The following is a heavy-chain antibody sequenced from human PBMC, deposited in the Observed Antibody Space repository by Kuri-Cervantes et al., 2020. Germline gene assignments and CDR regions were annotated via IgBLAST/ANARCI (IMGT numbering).Heavy chain of an antibody. CDR1: GGTFSSYS. D-gene: IGHD3-22*01. Sequence: SVKVSCKASGGTFSSYSIRWVRQAPGQGLEWMGGIIPIFGTANYAQKFQGRVTITAEESTSTAYMELSSLRSEDTAVYYCARGSTISRDYYDSSGRPFDYWGQGTLVTVSS. V-gene: IGHV1-69*13. J-gene: IGHJ4*02. CDR2: IIPIFGTA. CDR3: ARGSTISRDYYDSSGRPFDY.